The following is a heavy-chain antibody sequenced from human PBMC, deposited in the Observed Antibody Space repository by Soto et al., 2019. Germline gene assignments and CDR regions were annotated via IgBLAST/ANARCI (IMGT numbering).Heavy chain of an antibody. J-gene: IGHJ4*02. CDR3: ARETDDFWSGYPFDY. CDR1: GGTFSSYA. V-gene: IGHV1-69*06. CDR2: IIPIFGTA. Sequence: SVKVSCKASGGTFSSYAISWVRQAPGQGLEWMGGIIPIFGTAKYAQKFQGRVTITADKSTSTAYMELSSLRSEDTAVYYCARETDDFWSGYPFDYWGQGTLVTVSS. D-gene: IGHD3-3*01.